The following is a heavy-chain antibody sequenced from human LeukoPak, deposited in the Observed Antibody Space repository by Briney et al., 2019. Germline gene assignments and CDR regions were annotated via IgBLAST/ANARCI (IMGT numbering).Heavy chain of an antibody. J-gene: IGHJ4*02. CDR1: GGSISSGDYY. CDR3: ARVPYSSSQASSIDY. V-gene: IGHV4-30-4*01. D-gene: IGHD6-13*01. CDR2: IYYSGST. Sequence: SETLSLTCTVSGGSISSGDYYWSWIRQPPGKGLEWIGYIYYSGSTYYNPSLKSRVTISVDTSKNQFSLKLSSVTAADTAVYYCARVPYSSSQASSIDYWGQGTLVTVSS.